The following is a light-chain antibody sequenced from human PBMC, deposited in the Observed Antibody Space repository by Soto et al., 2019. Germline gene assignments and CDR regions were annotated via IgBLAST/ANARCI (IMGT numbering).Light chain of an antibody. CDR2: EVN. CDR3: TAWSGSVHLT. CDR1: SSDVGGRDF. Sequence: QSVLTQPPSASGSPGQSVTVSCTGTSSDVGGRDFVSWYQQHPGKAPKLILYEVNKRPSGVPDRFSGSKSGNTASLSVSGLQAEDEADYYCTAWSGSVHLTFGGGTKLTVL. J-gene: IGLJ2*01. V-gene: IGLV2-8*01.